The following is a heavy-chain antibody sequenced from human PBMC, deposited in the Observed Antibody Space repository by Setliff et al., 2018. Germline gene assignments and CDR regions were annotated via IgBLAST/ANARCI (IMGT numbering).Heavy chain of an antibody. CDR2: TIPNFGTT. Sequence: ASVKVSCKASGGTFSSYGISWVRQAPGQGLEWLGGTIPNFGTTSYAQEFQGRVTIITDESTSTAYMELSSLRFEDTAVYYCAREGVDTRSSTDYRYYMDVWGKGTTVTVSS. CDR3: AREGVDTRSSTDYRYYMDV. D-gene: IGHD5-18*01. CDR1: GGTFSSYG. J-gene: IGHJ6*03. V-gene: IGHV1-69*05.